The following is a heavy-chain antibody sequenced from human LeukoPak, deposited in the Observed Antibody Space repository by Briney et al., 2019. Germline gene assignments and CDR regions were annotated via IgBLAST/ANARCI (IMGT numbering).Heavy chain of an antibody. D-gene: IGHD3-10*01. CDR3: ARDGYGSGSYYNWFDP. J-gene: IGHJ5*02. Sequence: GASVKVSCKASGYTFTSYYMHWVRQAPGQGLEWMGIINPSGGSTSYAQKFQGRVTMTRDTSTSTVYMELSSLRSEDTAVYYCARDGYGSGSYYNWFDPWGQGTLVTVSS. CDR2: INPSGGST. CDR1: GYTFTSYY. V-gene: IGHV1-46*01.